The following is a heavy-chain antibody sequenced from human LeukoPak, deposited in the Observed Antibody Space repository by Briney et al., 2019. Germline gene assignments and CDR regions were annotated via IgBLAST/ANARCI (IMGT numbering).Heavy chain of an antibody. CDR2: ISSSGSTI. CDR1: GFPFSNYA. J-gene: IGHJ4*02. Sequence: EGSLRLSCAASGFPFSNYAMSWIRQAPGKGLEWVSYISSSGSTIYYADSVKGRFHISRDNAKNSLYLQMNSLRAEDTAVYYCARDRTEYYDFWSGFHFDYWGQGTLVTVSS. V-gene: IGHV3-11*04. D-gene: IGHD3-3*01. CDR3: ARDRTEYYDFWSGFHFDY.